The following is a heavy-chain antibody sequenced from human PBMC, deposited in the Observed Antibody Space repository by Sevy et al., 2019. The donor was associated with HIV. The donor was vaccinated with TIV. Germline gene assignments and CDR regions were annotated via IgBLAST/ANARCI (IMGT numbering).Heavy chain of an antibody. Sequence: GGSLRLSCAASGFTFSSYWMSWVRQAPGKGLEWVANIKRDGSEKYYVDSVKGRFTISRDNAKNSLYLQMNSLRAEDTAVYYCARDYHEWLRGMGYYYYYMDVWGKGTTVTVSS. V-gene: IGHV3-7*01. CDR1: GFTFSSYW. J-gene: IGHJ6*03. CDR2: IKRDGSEK. CDR3: ARDYHEWLRGMGYYYYYMDV. D-gene: IGHD5-12*01.